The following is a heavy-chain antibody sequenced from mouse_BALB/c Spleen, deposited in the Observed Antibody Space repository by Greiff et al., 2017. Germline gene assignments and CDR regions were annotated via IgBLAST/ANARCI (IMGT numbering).Heavy chain of an antibody. CDR2: INPSNGGT. Sequence: QVQLQQPGAELVKPGASVKLSCKASGYTFTGYGMHWVKLRPGQGFEWIGEINPSNGGTTYNEKFKRKATLTVDKSSSTAYMQLSSLTSEDSAVYYCTIPNYYAMDYWGQGTSVTVSS. CDR3: TIPNYYAMDY. V-gene: IGHV1S16*01. CDR1: GYTFTGYG. J-gene: IGHJ4*01.